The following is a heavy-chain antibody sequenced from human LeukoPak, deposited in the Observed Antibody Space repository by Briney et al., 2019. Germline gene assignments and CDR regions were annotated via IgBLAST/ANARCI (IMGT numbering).Heavy chain of an antibody. CDR1: GFSFSGHW. J-gene: IGHJ4*02. CDR3: DGGAGWVSNLG. D-gene: IGHD6-19*01. CDR2: IKQDGSEK. V-gene: IGHV3-7*03. Sequence: PGGSLRLSCTASGFSFSGHWMHWVRQPPGKGLEWVANIKQDGSEKYYVDSVKGRFTISRDNAKNSLYLQMNSLRAEDTGVYYCDGGAGWVSNLGGGQGTLVIVSS.